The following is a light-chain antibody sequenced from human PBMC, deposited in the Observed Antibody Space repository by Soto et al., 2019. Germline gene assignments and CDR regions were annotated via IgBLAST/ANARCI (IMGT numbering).Light chain of an antibody. V-gene: IGLV1-47*01. CDR1: SSNIGSNY. J-gene: IGLJ2*01. CDR3: AAWDDSLSGVV. Sequence: QPVLTQPPSASGTPGQRVTIFCSGSSSNIGSNYVYWYQQLPGTAPKLLIYRNNQRPSGVPDRFSGSKSGTSASLAISGLRSEDEADYYCAAWDDSLSGVVFGGGTKVTVL. CDR2: RNN.